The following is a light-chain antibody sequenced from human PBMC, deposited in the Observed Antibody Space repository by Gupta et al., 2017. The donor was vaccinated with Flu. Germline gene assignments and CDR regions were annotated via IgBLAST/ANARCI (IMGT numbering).Light chain of an antibody. CDR2: KAS. J-gene: IGKJ1*01. CDR3: QQYKSYSRT. V-gene: IGKV1-5*03. CDR1: QSVSSW. Sequence: DIQMTQSPSTLSASVGDRVTIPCRASQSVSSWLAWYQQKPGKAPKVLIYKASSLESGVPSRFSGSGSGTEFTLTISSLQPEDFATYYCQQYKSYSRTFGQGTTVEIK.